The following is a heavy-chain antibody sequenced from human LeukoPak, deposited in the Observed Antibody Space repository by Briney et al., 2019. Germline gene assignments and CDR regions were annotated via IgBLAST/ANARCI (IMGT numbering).Heavy chain of an antibody. J-gene: IGHJ3*02. Sequence: RGSLRLSCAASGFTFSSYEMNWVRQAPGKGLEWVSYISSSGSTIYYADSVKGRFTISRDNAKNSLYLQMNSLRAEDTAVYYCARDHGVDYDILTGYWRTGNAFDIWGQGTMVTVSS. CDR2: ISSSGSTI. D-gene: IGHD3-9*01. V-gene: IGHV3-48*03. CDR1: GFTFSSYE. CDR3: ARDHGVDYDILTGYWRTGNAFDI.